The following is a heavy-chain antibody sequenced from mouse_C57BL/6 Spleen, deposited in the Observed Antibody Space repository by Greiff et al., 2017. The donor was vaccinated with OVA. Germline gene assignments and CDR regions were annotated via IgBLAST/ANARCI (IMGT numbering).Heavy chain of an antibody. Sequence: VPPQQSDAELVKPGASVKISCKVSGYTFTDHTIHWMKQRPEQGLEWIGHIYPRDGSTKYNEKFKGKATLTADKSSCTAYVQLNSLTSEDSAVDFYARVTTVREGYFDDWGTGTTVTVSS. CDR2: IYPRDGST. D-gene: IGHD1-1*01. CDR3: ARVTTVREGYFDD. CDR1: GYTFTDHT. J-gene: IGHJ1*03. V-gene: IGHV1-78*01.